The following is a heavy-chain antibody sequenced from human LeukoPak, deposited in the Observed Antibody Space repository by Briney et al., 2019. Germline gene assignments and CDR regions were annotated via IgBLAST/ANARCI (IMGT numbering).Heavy chain of an antibody. J-gene: IGHJ4*02. CDR1: GFTFSSYG. Sequence: PGRSLRLSCAATGFTFSSYGMHWVRQAPGKGLEWVAVISYDGSNKYYADSVKGRFTISRDNSKNTLYLQMNSLRAEDTAVYYCAKVLRFLEWSLDYWGQGTLVTVSS. CDR2: ISYDGSNK. V-gene: IGHV3-30*18. CDR3: AKVLRFLEWSLDY. D-gene: IGHD3-3*01.